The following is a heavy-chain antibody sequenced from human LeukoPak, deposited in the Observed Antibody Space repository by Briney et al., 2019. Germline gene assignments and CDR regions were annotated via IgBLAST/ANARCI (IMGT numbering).Heavy chain of an antibody. V-gene: IGHV3-23*01. CDR1: GFTFSSYA. D-gene: IGHD6-19*01. CDR2: ISGSGGST. Sequence: GGSLRLSCAASGFTFSSYAMSWVRHAPGKGLEGVSAISGSGGSTYYADAVKGRFTISRDNSKNTLYLQMNSRRAEDTAVYYCAKDLLQWLVHPAFDYWGQGTLVTVSS. CDR3: AKDLLQWLVHPAFDY. J-gene: IGHJ4*02.